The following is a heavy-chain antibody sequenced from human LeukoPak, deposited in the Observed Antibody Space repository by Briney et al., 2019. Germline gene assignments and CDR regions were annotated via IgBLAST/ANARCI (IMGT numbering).Heavy chain of an antibody. CDR3: ARGNTAMVFFDY. CDR1: GFTFSSYS. D-gene: IGHD5-18*01. J-gene: IGHJ4*02. CDR2: ISSSGSYI. Sequence: GGSLRLSCAASGFTFSSYSMNWVRQAPGKGLEWVSSISSSGSYIYYADSLGGRFTITRDNAKNSLYLQMNSLRAEDTAVYYCARGNTAMVFFDYWGQGTLVTVSS. V-gene: IGHV3-21*01.